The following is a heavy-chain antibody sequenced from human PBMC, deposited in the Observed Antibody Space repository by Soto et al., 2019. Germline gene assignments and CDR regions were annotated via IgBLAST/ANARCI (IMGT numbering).Heavy chain of an antibody. CDR2: IIPIFGTA. D-gene: IGHD3-10*01. J-gene: IGHJ4*02. CDR1: GGTFSSYA. Sequence: QVQLVQSGAEVQKPGSSVKVSCKASGGTFSSYAISWVRQAPGQGLEWMGGIIPIFGTANYAQKFQGRVTITADKSTSTAYMELSSLRSEDTAVYYCATEGDGSGSYYRTFDYWGQGTLVTVSS. V-gene: IGHV1-69*06. CDR3: ATEGDGSGSYYRTFDY.